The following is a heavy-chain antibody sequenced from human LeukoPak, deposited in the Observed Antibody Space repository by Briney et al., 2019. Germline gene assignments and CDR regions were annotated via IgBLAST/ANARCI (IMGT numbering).Heavy chain of an antibody. Sequence: GGSLRLSCAASGITFSTSGMHWVRQAPGKGLEWVAFIWSDGSNKYHADSVKGRFTISRDNSKDTLYLQMNSLRAEDTAVYYCARGSGSGWPLDRWGQGTLVTVSS. J-gene: IGHJ5*02. CDR2: IWSDGSNK. CDR1: GITFSTSG. D-gene: IGHD6-19*01. CDR3: ARGSGSGWPLDR. V-gene: IGHV3-33*01.